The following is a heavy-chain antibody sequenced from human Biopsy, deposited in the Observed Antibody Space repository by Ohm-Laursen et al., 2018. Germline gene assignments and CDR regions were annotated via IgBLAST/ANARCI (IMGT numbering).Heavy chain of an antibody. CDR1: GFTFSSYA. CDR2: ITVSADTT. J-gene: IGHJ3*02. V-gene: IGHV3-23*01. Sequence: SLRLSCTASGFTFSSYAMNWVRQAPGKGLEWVSAITVSADTTYYADSVRGRFTVSRDNSQNTLYLQMNSLRAEDTAIYYCAKGREGNSGSLDIWGHGTMVTASS. CDR3: AKGREGNSGSLDI. D-gene: IGHD1-1*01.